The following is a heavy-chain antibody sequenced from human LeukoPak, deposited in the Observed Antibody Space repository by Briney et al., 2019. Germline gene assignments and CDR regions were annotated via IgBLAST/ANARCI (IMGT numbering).Heavy chain of an antibody. CDR3: ARRGGSGRAFDY. V-gene: IGHV4-39*01. J-gene: IGHJ4*02. D-gene: IGHD1-26*01. CDR1: GGSISGGTYH. CDR2: IYYTGST. Sequence: SETLSLTCTVSGGSISGGTYHWGWIRQPPGKGLEWIGSIYYTGSTYDNPSLKSRVTISVDTSKNQFSLKLSSVTAADTAVYYCARRGGSGRAFDYWGQGTLVTVSS.